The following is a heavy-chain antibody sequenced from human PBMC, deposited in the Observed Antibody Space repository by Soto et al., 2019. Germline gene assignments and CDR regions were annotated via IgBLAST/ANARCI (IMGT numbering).Heavy chain of an antibody. CDR1: GGTFISYA. V-gene: IGHV1-69*13. CDR2: IIPIFGTA. J-gene: IGHJ6*02. D-gene: IGHD6-19*01. CDR3: AREGSPKLRHYGIDV. Sequence: ASVKVSGKASGGTFISYAISWVRQAPGQGLEWMGGIIPIFGTANYAQKFQGRVTITAEESTSTAYMERSSLRSEDTAVYYCAREGSPKLRHYGIDVWGEGTT.